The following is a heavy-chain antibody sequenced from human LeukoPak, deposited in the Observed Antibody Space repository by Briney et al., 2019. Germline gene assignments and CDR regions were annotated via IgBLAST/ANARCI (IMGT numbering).Heavy chain of an antibody. V-gene: IGHV4-59*01. CDR2: IYYSGST. CDR1: GGSISSYH. J-gene: IGHJ3*02. D-gene: IGHD3-22*01. Sequence: ASETLSLTCTVSGGSISSYHWSWIRQPPGKGLECLGYIYYSGSTHYNPSLKSRVTISVDTSKNQFSLKLSSVTAADTAVYFCARARNYYDSSDYYYEGDAFDIWGQGTMVTVSS. CDR3: ARARNYYDSSDYYYEGDAFDI.